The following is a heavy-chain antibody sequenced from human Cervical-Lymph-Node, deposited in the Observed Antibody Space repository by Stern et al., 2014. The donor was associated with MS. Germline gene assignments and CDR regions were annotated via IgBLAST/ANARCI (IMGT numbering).Heavy chain of an antibody. CDR3: AAHSQVWLPFDH. Sequence: VQLQESGPGREKPSETLSLTCTVSGGSIPTYYWRLIRQSPGKGLEWNGFIYYSGSTYYSPSLKSRAIISVDTSKNHFSLKMNSVTAADTAVYYCAAHSQVWLPFDHWGRGTLVTVSS. CDR2: IYYSGST. V-gene: IGHV4-59*01. CDR1: GGSIPTYY. J-gene: IGHJ4*02. D-gene: IGHD2-21*01.